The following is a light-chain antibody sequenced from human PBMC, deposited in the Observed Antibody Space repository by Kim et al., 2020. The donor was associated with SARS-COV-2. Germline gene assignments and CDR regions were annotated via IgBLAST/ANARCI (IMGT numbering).Light chain of an antibody. J-gene: IGLJ3*02. CDR3: NSRDSSGNHVL. CDR2: GDK. Sequence: ALGQTATITCQGDSLRGYYASWFRQKSGQAPILVIYGDKNRPSGIPDRFSGSGSGNTASLTITGAQAEDEADYYCNSRDSSGNHVLFGGGTQLTFL. V-gene: IGLV3-19*01. CDR1: SLRGYY.